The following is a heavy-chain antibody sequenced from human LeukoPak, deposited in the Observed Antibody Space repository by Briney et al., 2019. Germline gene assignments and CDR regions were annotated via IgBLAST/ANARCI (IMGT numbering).Heavy chain of an antibody. CDR3: ARGSFPYYYYYMDV. CDR2: MNPNSGNT. CDR1: GYTFTSYD. D-gene: IGHD2/OR15-2a*01. V-gene: IGHV1-8*03. J-gene: IGHJ6*03. Sequence: ASVKVSCKASGYTFTSYDINWVRQATGQGLEWMGWMNPNSGNTGYAQKFQGRVTITRNTSISTAYMELSSLRSEDTDVYYCARGSFPYYYYYMDVWGKGTTVTVSS.